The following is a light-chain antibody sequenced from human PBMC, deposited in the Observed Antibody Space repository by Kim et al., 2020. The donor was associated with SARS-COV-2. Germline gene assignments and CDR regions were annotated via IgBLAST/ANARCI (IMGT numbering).Light chain of an antibody. J-gene: IGKJ3*01. Sequence: ASVGDRVTSTCRTTQSISSHLNWYQQTPGRAPKLLISAASTLQGGVPSRFSGSGSETDFTLTISSLQPEDFATYFCQQSYITPFTFGPGTKVDIK. CDR2: AAS. CDR1: QSISSH. V-gene: IGKV1-39*01. CDR3: QQSYITPFT.